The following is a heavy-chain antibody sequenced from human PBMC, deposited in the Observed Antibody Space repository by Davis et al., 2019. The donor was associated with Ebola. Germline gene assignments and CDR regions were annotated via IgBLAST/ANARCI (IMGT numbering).Heavy chain of an antibody. CDR2: ISSSSSYI. CDR1: GFTFSSYT. Sequence: GGSLRLSCAASGFTFSSYTMNWVRQAPGKGLEWVSSISSSSSYIYYADSVKGRFTISRDNSKNTLYLQMNSLRAEDTAVYYCAKGGGGYSADSWGQGTLVTVSS. V-gene: IGHV3-21*01. J-gene: IGHJ4*02. CDR3: AKGGGGYSADS. D-gene: IGHD1-26*01.